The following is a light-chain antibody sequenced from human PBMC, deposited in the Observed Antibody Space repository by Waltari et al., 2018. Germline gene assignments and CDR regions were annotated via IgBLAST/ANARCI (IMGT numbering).Light chain of an antibody. J-gene: IGLJ2*01. Sequence: QSALTQPASVSGSSGQSVTIFCAGTSNDVGGYNSVSWYQEHPGQAPRVIIYDASDRPSGVSDRFSGSKSGNTASLTISGLQAEDEADYYCSSQSSNDVVLFGGGTKLTVL. V-gene: IGLV2-14*01. CDR1: SNDVGGYNS. CDR3: SSQSSNDVVL. CDR2: DAS.